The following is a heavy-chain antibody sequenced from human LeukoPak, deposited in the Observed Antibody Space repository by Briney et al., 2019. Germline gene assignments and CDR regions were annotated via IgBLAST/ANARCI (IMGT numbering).Heavy chain of an antibody. CDR1: GFTFDDYA. CDR2: ISWNSGSI. Sequence: GGSLRLSCAASGFTFDDYAMHWVRQAPGKGLEWVSGISWNSGSIGYADSVKGRFTISRDNAKNSLYLQMNSLRAEDTALYYCAKTVTGNFDYWGQGTLVTVSS. D-gene: IGHD6-19*01. CDR3: AKTVTGNFDY. J-gene: IGHJ4*02. V-gene: IGHV3-9*01.